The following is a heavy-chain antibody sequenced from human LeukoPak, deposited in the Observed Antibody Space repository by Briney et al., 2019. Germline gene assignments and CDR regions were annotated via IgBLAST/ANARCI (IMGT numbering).Heavy chain of an antibody. CDR1: GYSFTSYY. V-gene: IGHV1-46*01. D-gene: IGHD3-22*01. J-gene: IGHJ6*03. CDR3: ARDGAVVAIRDYYYMDV. CDR2: INPSGGST. Sequence: ASVKVSCKASGYSFTSYYKHWVRQAPGQGLEWMGIINPSGGSTSYAQKFQGRVTMTRDTSTSTVYMELSSLRSEDTAVYYCARDGAVVAIRDYYYMDVWGQGTTVTVSS.